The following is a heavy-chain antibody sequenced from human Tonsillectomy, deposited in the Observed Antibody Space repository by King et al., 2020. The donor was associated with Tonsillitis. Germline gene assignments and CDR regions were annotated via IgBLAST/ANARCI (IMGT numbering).Heavy chain of an antibody. CDR1: GGSINSYY. D-gene: IGHD6-13*01. CDR3: ARRGSGWSHFDY. Sequence: QLQESGPGLVKPSETLSLTCTVSGGSINSYYWSWIRQPPGEGLEWIGYIYYSGSTNYNPSLKSRVSISVDTAKNQFSLNLTSVTAAATAVYYCARRGSGWSHFDYWGQGTLVTVSS. CDR2: IYYSGST. V-gene: IGHV4-59*01. J-gene: IGHJ4*02.